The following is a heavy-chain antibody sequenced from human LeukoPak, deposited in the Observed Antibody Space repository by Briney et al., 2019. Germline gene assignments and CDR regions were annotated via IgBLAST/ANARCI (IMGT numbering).Heavy chain of an antibody. CDR1: GGSISSYY. V-gene: IGHV4-59*01. CDR2: IYYSGST. J-gene: IGHJ5*02. Sequence: SETLSLTCTVSGGSISSYYWSWIRQPPGKGLEWIGYIYYSGSTNYNPSLKSRVTISVDTSKNQFSLKLSSVTAADTAVYYCARDREQRGFDPWGQGTLVTVSS. D-gene: IGHD1-26*01. CDR3: ARDREQRGFDP.